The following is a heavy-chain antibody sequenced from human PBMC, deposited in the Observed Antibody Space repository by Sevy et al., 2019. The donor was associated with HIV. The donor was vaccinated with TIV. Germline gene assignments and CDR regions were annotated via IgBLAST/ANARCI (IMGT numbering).Heavy chain of an antibody. Sequence: GGSLRLSCAVSGFMFSDYSMHWIRQAPGKGLEWVTLISYDGSNKFYAGSVQGRFTISRDKSKNILFLQMNSVRDGETAVYYGVRGDRHGLPDYWGQGTLVTVSS. CDR2: ISYDGSNK. J-gene: IGHJ4*02. V-gene: IGHV3-30-3*01. CDR1: GFMFSDYS. D-gene: IGHD2-21*02. CDR3: VRGDRHGLPDY.